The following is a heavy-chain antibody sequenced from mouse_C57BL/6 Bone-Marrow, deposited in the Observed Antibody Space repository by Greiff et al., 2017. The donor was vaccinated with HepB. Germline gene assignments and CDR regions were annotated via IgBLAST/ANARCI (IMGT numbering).Heavy chain of an antibody. D-gene: IGHD2-3*01. Sequence: VQLQQSGPELVKPVASVKISCKASGYTFTDYYMNWVKQSHGKSLEWIGDINPNNGGTSYNQKFKGKATLTVDKSSSTAYMELRSLTSEDSAVYYCARGIDGYYPTFDYLGQGTTLTVSS. J-gene: IGHJ2*01. CDR3: ARGIDGYYPTFDY. CDR1: GYTFTDYY. V-gene: IGHV1-26*01. CDR2: INPNNGGT.